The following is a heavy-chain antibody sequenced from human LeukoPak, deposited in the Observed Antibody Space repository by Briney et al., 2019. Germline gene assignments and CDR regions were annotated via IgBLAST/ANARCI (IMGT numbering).Heavy chain of an antibody. CDR3: ARSPPYGGNENWFDP. D-gene: IGHD4-23*01. CDR2: INPSSGST. CDR1: GYTFTSYY. Sequence: GASVKVSCKASGYTFTSYYMHWVRQAPGQGLEWMGIINPSSGSTSYAQKFQGRVTMTRDTSTSTVYMELSSLRSEDTAVYYCARSPPYGGNENWFDPWGQGTLVTVSS. V-gene: IGHV1-46*01. J-gene: IGHJ5*02.